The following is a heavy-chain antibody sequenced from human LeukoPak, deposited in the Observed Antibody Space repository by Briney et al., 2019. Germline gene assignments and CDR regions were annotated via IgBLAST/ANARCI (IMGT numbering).Heavy chain of an antibody. CDR2: IYHSGST. Sequence: PSETLSLTCAVPGYSISSGYYWGWIRQPPGKGLEWIGSIYHSGSTYYNPSLKSRVTIPVDTSKNQFSLKLSSVTAADTAVYYCARESGSSDWFDPWGQGTLVTVSS. V-gene: IGHV4-38-2*02. J-gene: IGHJ5*02. D-gene: IGHD1-26*01. CDR3: ARESGSSDWFDP. CDR1: GYSISSGYY.